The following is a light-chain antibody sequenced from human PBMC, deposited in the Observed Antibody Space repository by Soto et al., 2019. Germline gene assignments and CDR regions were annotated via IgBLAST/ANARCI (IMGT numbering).Light chain of an antibody. CDR1: SGSIASKY. J-gene: IGLJ3*02. CDR3: QSYDSSSQV. CDR2: EDD. V-gene: IGLV6-57*04. Sequence: NFMLTQPHSVSASPGKTVTISCTRSSGSIASKYVQWYQQRPGSAPTTVIYEDDQRPSGVSARFSGSIDSSSNSASLTISGLGSEDEADYYCQSYDSSSQVFGGGTKLTVL.